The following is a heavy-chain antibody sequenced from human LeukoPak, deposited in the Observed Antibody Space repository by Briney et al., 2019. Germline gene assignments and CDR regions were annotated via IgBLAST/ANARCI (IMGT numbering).Heavy chain of an antibody. J-gene: IGHJ5*02. D-gene: IGHD1-14*01. CDR2: INPNSGGT. CDR3: AREPVSNWFAA. CDR1: GYTFTGYY. Sequence: ASVKVSCKASGYTFTGYYIHWVRQAPGQGLEWMGWINPNSGGTNYAQKFQGRVTMTRDTSISTAYMELSSLISDDTAVYYCAREPVSNWFAACGQGTLVTVSS. V-gene: IGHV1-2*02.